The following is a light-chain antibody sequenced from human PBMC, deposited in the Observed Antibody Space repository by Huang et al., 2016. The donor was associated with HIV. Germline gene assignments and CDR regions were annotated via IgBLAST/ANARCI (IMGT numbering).Light chain of an antibody. V-gene: IGKV2-29*02. Sequence: VLTQTPLSLSVTPGQPASISCKSTQRLVHGVGKTFLYWYRQKAGQSPQLLIYAVSRRFSGVPERFSGSGSGTDFTLKISRVEAEDVGIYYCMQGLHLPWTFGQGTKVEIK. CDR1: QRLVHGVGKTF. J-gene: IGKJ1*01. CDR2: AVS. CDR3: MQGLHLPWT.